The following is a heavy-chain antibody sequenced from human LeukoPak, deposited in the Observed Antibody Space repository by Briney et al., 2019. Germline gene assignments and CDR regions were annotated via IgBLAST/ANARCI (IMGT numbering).Heavy chain of an antibody. Sequence: ASVKVSCKASGYTFTGYYMHWVRQAPGQGLEWMGWINPNSGGTNYAQKFQGWVTMTRDTSISTAYMELSRLRSDDTAVYYCAILAVAGTDLGMVDYWGQGTLVTASS. J-gene: IGHJ4*02. D-gene: IGHD6-19*01. CDR2: INPNSGGT. V-gene: IGHV1-2*04. CDR1: GYTFTGYY. CDR3: AILAVAGTDLGMVDY.